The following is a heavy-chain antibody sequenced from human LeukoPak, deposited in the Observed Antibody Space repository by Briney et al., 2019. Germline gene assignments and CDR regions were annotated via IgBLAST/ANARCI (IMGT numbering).Heavy chain of an antibody. CDR1: GGTFSSYA. CDR3: AREGIVVVPAAIYIPLNYFDY. Sequence: GASVKVSCKASGGTFSSYAISWVRQAPGQGLEWMGGIIPIFGTANYAQKFQGRVTITTDESTSPAYMELSSLRSEDTAVYYCAREGIVVVPAAIYIPLNYFDYWGQGTLVTVSS. V-gene: IGHV1-69*05. J-gene: IGHJ4*02. CDR2: IIPIFGTA. D-gene: IGHD2-2*01.